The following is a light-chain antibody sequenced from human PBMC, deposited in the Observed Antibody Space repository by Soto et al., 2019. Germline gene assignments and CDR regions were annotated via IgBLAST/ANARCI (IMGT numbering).Light chain of an antibody. CDR3: SSYTTSSALQV. V-gene: IGLV2-14*01. CDR1: SSDVGGYNY. Sequence: QSALTQPRSVSGSPGQSVTISCTGTSSDVGGYNYVSWYQQFPGKAPKLMIYGVNNRPSGVSNRFSGSKSGNTASLTISGLQADDEADYYCSSYTTSSALQVFGTGTKGTVL. CDR2: GVN. J-gene: IGLJ1*01.